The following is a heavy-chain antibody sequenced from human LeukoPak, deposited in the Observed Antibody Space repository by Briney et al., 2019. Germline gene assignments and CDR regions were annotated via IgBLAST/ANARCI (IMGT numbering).Heavy chain of an antibody. CDR1: GGTFSSYD. CDR3: ARDYGDYGTNWFDP. Sequence: ASVKVSCKASGGTFSSYDINWVRQATGQGLEWMGWMNPNSGNTGYAQKFQGRVTITRNTSISTAYMELSSLRSEDTAVYYCARDYGDYGTNWFDPWGQGTLVTVSS. J-gene: IGHJ5*02. CDR2: MNPNSGNT. V-gene: IGHV1-8*03. D-gene: IGHD4-17*01.